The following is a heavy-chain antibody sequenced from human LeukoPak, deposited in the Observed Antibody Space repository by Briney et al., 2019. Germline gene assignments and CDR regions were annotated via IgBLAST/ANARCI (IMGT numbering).Heavy chain of an antibody. J-gene: IGHJ4*02. CDR2: ISAYNGNT. V-gene: IGHV1-18*01. CDR3: ARDAEGASDY. D-gene: IGHD3-16*01. Sequence: ASMKVSCKTSGYIFTSYTISWVRQAPGQGPEWMGWISAYNGNTSYAQKLQGRITMTTDTSTNTAYTELRSLRSDDTAVYYCARDAEGASDYWGQGTLVTVSS. CDR1: GYIFTSYT.